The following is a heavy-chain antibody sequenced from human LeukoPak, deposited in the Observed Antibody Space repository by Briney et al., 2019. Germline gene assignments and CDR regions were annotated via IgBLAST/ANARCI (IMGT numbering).Heavy chain of an antibody. V-gene: IGHV1-69*04. CDR3: ARAEYYGSGSYYNDY. J-gene: IGHJ4*02. D-gene: IGHD3-10*01. CDR2: IIPILGIA. CDR1: GGTFSSYA. Sequence: SVRVSCKASGGTFSSYAISWVRQAPGEGVEWMGRIIPILGIANYAQKFQGRVTITADKSTSTAYMELSSLRSEDTAVYYCARAEYYGSGSYYNDYWGQGTLVTVSS.